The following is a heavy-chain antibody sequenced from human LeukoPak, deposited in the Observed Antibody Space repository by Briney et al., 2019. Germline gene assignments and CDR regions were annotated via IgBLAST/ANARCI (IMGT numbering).Heavy chain of an antibody. D-gene: IGHD4-23*01. Sequence: PGGSLRLSCAVSGFTFKNAWMSWVCQAPGKGLEWVGRIESKTDGETTNYAAFVKGRFTISRDDSTNMVYLQMNSLTTEDTAVYYCTTVGTVASPLYYWGQGILVTVSS. V-gene: IGHV3-15*04. J-gene: IGHJ4*02. CDR2: IESKTDGETT. CDR1: GFTFKNAW. CDR3: TTVGTVASPLYY.